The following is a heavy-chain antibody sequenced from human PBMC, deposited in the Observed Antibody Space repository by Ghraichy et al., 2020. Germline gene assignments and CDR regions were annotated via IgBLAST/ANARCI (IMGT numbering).Heavy chain of an antibody. V-gene: IGHV4-30-2*01. Sequence: SETLSLTCAVSGGSISSGGYSWSWIRQPPGKGLEWIGYIYHSGSTYYNPSLKSRVTISVDRSKNQFSLKLSSVTAADTAVYYCARYSNYYGSGSQFDYWGQGTLVTVSS. J-gene: IGHJ4*02. CDR1: GGSISSGGYS. CDR3: ARYSNYYGSGSQFDY. CDR2: IYHSGST. D-gene: IGHD3-10*01.